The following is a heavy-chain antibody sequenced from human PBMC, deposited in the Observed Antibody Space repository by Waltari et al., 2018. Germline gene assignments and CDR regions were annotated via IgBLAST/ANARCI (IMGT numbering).Heavy chain of an antibody. CDR1: GGSFSGYY. V-gene: IGHV4-34*01. CDR2: INHSGST. Sequence: QVQLQQWGAGLLKPSETLSLTRAVYGGSFSGYYWSWIRQPPGKGLEWIGEINHSGSTNYNPSLKSRVTISVDTSKNQFSLKLSSVTAADTAVYYCARAGGYWGQGTLVTVSS. D-gene: IGHD3-16*01. CDR3: ARAGGY. J-gene: IGHJ4*02.